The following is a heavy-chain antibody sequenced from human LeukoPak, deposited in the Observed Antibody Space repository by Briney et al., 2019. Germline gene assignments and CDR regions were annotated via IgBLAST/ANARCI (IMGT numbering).Heavy chain of an antibody. D-gene: IGHD4-17*01. CDR1: GFTFSSYG. J-gene: IGHJ3*02. V-gene: IGHV3-30*18. CDR3: AKDRPGEPTVTTDTFDI. CDR2: ISYDGSNK. Sequence: PGRSLRLSCAASGFTFSSYGMHWVRQAPGKGLEWVAVISYDGSNKYYADSVKGRFTISRDNSKNTLYLQMNSLRAEDTAVYYCAKDRPGEPTVTTDTFDIWGQGTMVTVSS.